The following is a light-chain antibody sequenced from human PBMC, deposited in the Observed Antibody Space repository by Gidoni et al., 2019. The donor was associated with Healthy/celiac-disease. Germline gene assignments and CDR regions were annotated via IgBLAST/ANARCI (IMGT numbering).Light chain of an antibody. CDR2: AAS. Sequence: DIQLTQYPSFLSASVGDRVTITCRASQGISSYLAWYQQKPGKAPKLLIYAASTLQSGVPSRFSGSGSGTEFTLTISSRQPEDFATYYCQQLNSYPQTFGQGTKVEIK. CDR3: QQLNSYPQT. V-gene: IGKV1-9*01. J-gene: IGKJ1*01. CDR1: QGISSY.